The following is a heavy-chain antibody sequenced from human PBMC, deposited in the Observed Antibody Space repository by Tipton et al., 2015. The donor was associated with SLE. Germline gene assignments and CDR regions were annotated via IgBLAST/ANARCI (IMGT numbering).Heavy chain of an antibody. CDR1: GFTFSSYS. Sequence: SLRLSCAASGFTFSSYSMNWVRQAPGKGLEWVSSISSSSSYIYYADSVKGRFTISRDNAKNSLYLQMNSLRAEDTAVYYCTTTPFLPQDDYTLYYFDYWGQGTLVTVSS. CDR2: ISSSSSYI. V-gene: IGHV3-21*01. J-gene: IGHJ4*02. CDR3: TTTPFLPQDDYTLYYFDY. D-gene: IGHD4-11*01.